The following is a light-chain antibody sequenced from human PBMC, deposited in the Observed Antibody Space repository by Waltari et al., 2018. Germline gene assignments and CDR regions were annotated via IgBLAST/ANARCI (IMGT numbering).Light chain of an antibody. Sequence: SYVLTQPPSVSLAPGKTARITCGGDNIGRKSVHWYQQGTGQAPILVVYDDADRPSGIPERFSGSSSGNTATLTISRVEVGDEADYYCTSYTSSGTLLFGGGTKLTVV. J-gene: IGLJ2*01. CDR1: NIGRKS. V-gene: IGLV3-21*03. CDR3: TSYTSSGTLL. CDR2: DDA.